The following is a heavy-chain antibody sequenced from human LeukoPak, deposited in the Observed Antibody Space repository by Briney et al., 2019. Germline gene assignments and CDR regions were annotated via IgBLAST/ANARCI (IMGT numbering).Heavy chain of an antibody. CDR3: VRVAVAGNLNNWFDP. D-gene: IGHD6-19*01. J-gene: IGHJ5*02. CDR2: IWYDGSNK. CDR1: GFTFSNYG. V-gene: IGHV3-33*01. Sequence: GRSLRLSCAASGFTFSNYGMHWVRQAPGKGLEWVAVIWYDGSNKYYADSVKGRFTISRDNSKNTLYLQMNSLRAGDTAVYYCVRVAVAGNLNNWFDPWGQGTLVTVSS.